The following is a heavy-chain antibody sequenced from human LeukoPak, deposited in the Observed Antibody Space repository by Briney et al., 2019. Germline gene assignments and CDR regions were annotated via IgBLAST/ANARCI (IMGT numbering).Heavy chain of an antibody. CDR1: GFTFSDYY. V-gene: IGHV3-11*01. J-gene: IGHJ6*03. D-gene: IGHD6-13*01. Sequence: GGSLRLSCAASGFTFSDYYMTWIRQAPGKGLQWISYISTSGSIKYYADSVKGRFTIPRDNAMNSLYLHMSSLRAEDTAVYYCAREPGFSSTWLNYYYMDVWGKGTTVTVSS. CDR3: AREPGFSSTWLNYYYMDV. CDR2: ISTSGSIK.